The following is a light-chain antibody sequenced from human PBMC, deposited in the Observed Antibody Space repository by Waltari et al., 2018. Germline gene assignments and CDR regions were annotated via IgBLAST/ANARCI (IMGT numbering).Light chain of an antibody. CDR2: CAS. V-gene: IGKV1D-12*01. CDR1: QGLGSL. Sequence: DIQLTQSPSSVSASDGDRVTITCRASQGLGSLLAWYQQTPGKAPRFLIFCASTLQRGVPSRFSGSGSGTNFTLTISSLQPEDFATYYCQQAYSFPLTFGGGTKVEIK. CDR3: QQAYSFPLT. J-gene: IGKJ4*01.